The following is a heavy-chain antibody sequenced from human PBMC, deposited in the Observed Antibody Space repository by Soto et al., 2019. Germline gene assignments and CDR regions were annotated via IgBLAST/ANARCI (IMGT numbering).Heavy chain of an antibody. V-gene: IGHV4-4*02. Sequence: QVQLQESGPGLVKPSGTLSLTCAVSGGSISSSNWWSWVRQPPGKGLEWIGEIYHSGSTNYNPSLNSRVTISVDKSKNQFSLKLSSVTAADTAVYYCARGPGGQWLVPTILDYWGQGTLVTVSS. CDR2: IYHSGST. J-gene: IGHJ4*02. CDR3: ARGPGGQWLVPTILDY. CDR1: GGSISSSNW. D-gene: IGHD6-19*01.